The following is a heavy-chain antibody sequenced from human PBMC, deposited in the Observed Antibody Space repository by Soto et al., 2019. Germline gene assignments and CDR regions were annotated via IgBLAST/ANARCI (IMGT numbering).Heavy chain of an antibody. V-gene: IGHV3-53*01. D-gene: IGHD3-10*01. J-gene: IGHJ4*02. CDR2: IYSGGSA. CDR1: GIIISDNY. CDR3: ARDISTRRELDY. Sequence: SGVSLRLSCAVGGIIISDNYVIWVRQAPEKGLEWVSVIYSGGSADYTHSVRGRFTISRDISKNTVYLQMNSLRVEDTAVYYCARDISTRRELDYWGQGTLVTVSS.